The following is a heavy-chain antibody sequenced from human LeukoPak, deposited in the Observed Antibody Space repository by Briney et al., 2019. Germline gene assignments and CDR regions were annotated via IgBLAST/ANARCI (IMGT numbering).Heavy chain of an antibody. CDR2: IYYSGSM. V-gene: IGHV4-61*05. CDR1: GGSISSDSYY. J-gene: IGHJ4*02. Sequence: SETLSLTCTVSGGSISSDSYYWAWIRQPPGTGLEWIGYIYYSGSMNYNPSLKSRVTISVDTSKNQFSLKLTSVTVADTAVYYCARAGLIAARPFDYWGQGTLVAVSP. D-gene: IGHD6-6*01. CDR3: ARAGLIAARPFDY.